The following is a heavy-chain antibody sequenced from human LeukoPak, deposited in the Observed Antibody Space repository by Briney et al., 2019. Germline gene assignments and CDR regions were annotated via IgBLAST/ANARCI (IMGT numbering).Heavy chain of an antibody. Sequence: GGSLRLSCAASGFTFSSYGMHWVRQAPGKGLEWVAFIRYDGSNKYYADSVKGRFTISRDNSKNTLYLQMNSLRAEDTAVYYCAKDQQGFWSGYLYYFDYWGQGTLVTVSS. D-gene: IGHD3-3*01. CDR2: IRYDGSNK. J-gene: IGHJ4*02. CDR3: AKDQQGFWSGYLYYFDY. V-gene: IGHV3-30*02. CDR1: GFTFSSYG.